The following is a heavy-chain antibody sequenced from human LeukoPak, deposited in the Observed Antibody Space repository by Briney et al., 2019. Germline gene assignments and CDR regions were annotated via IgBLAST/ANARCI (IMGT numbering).Heavy chain of an antibody. V-gene: IGHV3-7*01. D-gene: IGHD2-2*01. CDR1: GFTFSYYW. CDR3: ARDPGERSSTRKFDY. CDR2: IKQDGTEK. J-gene: IGHJ4*02. Sequence: GGSLRPSCAASGFTFSYYWMSWVRQAPGKGLEWVANIKQDGTEKYYADSVKGRFTISRDNAKNSLYLQMNNLRGEDTAVYYCARDPGERSSTRKFDYWGQGALVTVPS.